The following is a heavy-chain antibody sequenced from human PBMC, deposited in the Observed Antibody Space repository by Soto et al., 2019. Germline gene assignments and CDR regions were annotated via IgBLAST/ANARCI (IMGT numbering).Heavy chain of an antibody. CDR1: GFAFSSYL. V-gene: IGHV3-23*01. Sequence: GESLKISCAASGFAFSSYLMGWVRQAPGKGLEWISGISQNSGSIYYTDSVKGRFTISRDNSKNTLYLQMNSLRAEDTAVYYCARRGPGTYFEYWGQGTLVTVSS. CDR3: ARRGPGTYFEY. J-gene: IGHJ4*02. D-gene: IGHD6-13*01. CDR2: ISQNSGSI.